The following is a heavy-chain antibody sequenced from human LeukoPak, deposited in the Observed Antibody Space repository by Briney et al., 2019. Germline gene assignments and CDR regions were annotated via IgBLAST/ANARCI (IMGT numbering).Heavy chain of an antibody. CDR3: AKDLHCSGTSCYEDGGLQ. V-gene: IGHV3-30*18. CDR2: ISYDGSNK. D-gene: IGHD2-2*01. Sequence: PGGSLRLSCAASGFTFSSYGMHWVRQAPGKGLEWVAVISYDGSNKYYADSVEGRFTISRDNSKNTLYLQMNSLRAEDTAVYYCAKDLHCSGTSCYEDGGLQWGQGTLVTVSS. J-gene: IGHJ4*02. CDR1: GFTFSSYG.